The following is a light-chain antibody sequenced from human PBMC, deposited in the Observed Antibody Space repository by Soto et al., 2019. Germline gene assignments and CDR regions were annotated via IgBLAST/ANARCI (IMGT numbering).Light chain of an antibody. CDR1: QSTSHW. CDR3: QQYLTFPWT. J-gene: IGKJ1*01. V-gene: IGKV1-5*03. CDR2: EAS. Sequence: DIQMTQSPSILSASVGDIVTISCRASQSTSHWLAWYKQKPGKAPDLLIYEASNLEGGVPSRFSGSGSGTDFTLTISRLQPDDFATYYCQQYLTFPWTFGQGTKVEIK.